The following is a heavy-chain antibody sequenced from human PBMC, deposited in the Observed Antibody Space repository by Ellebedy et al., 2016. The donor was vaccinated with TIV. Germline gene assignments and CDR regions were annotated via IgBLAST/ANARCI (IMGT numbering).Heavy chain of an antibody. Sequence: PGGSLRLSCIVSGGSISRYYWSWIRQPPGRGLEWIRNIYYTGTTNYNPSLQSRVTISLDTSKNQFSLRLTSVTAADTAVYYCARIGGVSFGERPIDYWGQGTLVTVSS. V-gene: IGHV4-59*01. D-gene: IGHD3-10*01. CDR3: ARIGGVSFGERPIDY. CDR2: IYYTGTT. CDR1: GGSISRYY. J-gene: IGHJ4*02.